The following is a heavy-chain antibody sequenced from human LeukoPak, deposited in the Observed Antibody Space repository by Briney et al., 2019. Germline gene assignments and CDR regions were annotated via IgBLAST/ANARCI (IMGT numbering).Heavy chain of an antibody. D-gene: IGHD6-19*01. V-gene: IGHV3-23*01. CDR1: GFTFSSYA. J-gene: IGHJ5*02. Sequence: GGSLRLSCAASGFTFSSYAMSWVRQAPGKGLEWVSTVSDSGGSTYYAVSVKGRFTISRDNPKNTLYLQMNSLRAEDTAVYYCARVAWRSSGWYQEPWGQGTLVTVSS. CDR2: VSDSGGST. CDR3: ARVAWRSSGWYQEP.